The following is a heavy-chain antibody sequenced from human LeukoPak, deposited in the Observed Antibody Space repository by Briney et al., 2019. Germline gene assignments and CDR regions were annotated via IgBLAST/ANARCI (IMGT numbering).Heavy chain of an antibody. CDR2: IYHSGST. CDR3: AKSEMGHGYDY. CDR1: GGSISSGGYY. V-gene: IGHV4-30-2*01. D-gene: IGHD5-24*01. J-gene: IGHJ4*02. Sequence: SETLSLTCTVSGGSISSGGYYWSWIRQPPGKGLEWIGYIYHSGSTYYNPSLKSRVTISVDTSKNQFSLKLSSVTAADTAVYYCAKSEMGHGYDYWGQGTLVTVSS.